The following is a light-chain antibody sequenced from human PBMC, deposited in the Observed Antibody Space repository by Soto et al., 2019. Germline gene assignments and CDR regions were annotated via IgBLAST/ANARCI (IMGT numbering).Light chain of an antibody. CDR2: TAS. V-gene: IGKV3-15*01. CDR1: QSVRSN. CDR3: QQYDNWPLFT. Sequence: ETVMTQSPATLSVSPGESATLSCRASQSVRSNVAWYQQKPGQAPRLLIYTASTRATGITARFRGSGSGTDFTLTISSLQSEDFAVYYCQQYDNWPLFTFGPGTKVGIK. J-gene: IGKJ3*01.